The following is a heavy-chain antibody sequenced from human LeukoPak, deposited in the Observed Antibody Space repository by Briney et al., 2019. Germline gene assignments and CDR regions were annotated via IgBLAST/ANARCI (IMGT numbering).Heavy chain of an antibody. CDR1: GFIFSTYW. J-gene: IGHJ5*02. V-gene: IGHV3-7*03. CDR2: IKQDGSDF. Sequence: GGSLRLSCAASGFIFSTYWMSWVRQAPGKGLEWVANIKQDGSDFNYVDSVKGRFTISRDNAKNTLSLQMNSLRVEDTAIYYCAKDVRRCNGACTWGQGTLVTASS. CDR3: AKDVRRCNGACT. D-gene: IGHD2-8*01.